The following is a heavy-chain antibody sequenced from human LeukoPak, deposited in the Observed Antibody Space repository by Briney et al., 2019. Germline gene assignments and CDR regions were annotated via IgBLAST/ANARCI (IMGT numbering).Heavy chain of an antibody. J-gene: IGHJ3*02. CDR2: ISYDGSNK. CDR1: GFTFSTYG. D-gene: IGHD2-2*03. CDR3: ARVDDLDAFDI. V-gene: IGHV3-30*03. Sequence: GGSLRLSCAASGFTFSTYGMHWVRQAPGKGLEWVAVISYDGSNKYYTDSVKGRFTISRDNSKNTLYLQMNSLRAEDTAVYYCARVDDLDAFDIWGQGTMVTVSS.